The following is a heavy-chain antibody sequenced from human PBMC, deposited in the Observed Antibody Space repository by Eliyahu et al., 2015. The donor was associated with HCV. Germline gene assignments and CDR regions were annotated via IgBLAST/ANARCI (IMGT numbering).Heavy chain of an antibody. V-gene: IGHV2-70*15. CDR1: GFSLSTRGMC. CDR2: IDWDDDK. D-gene: IGHD3-10*01. CDR3: ARIRRQDYYGSGSYYLYFDY. Sequence: QFTLRESGPALVKPTQTLTLTCTFSGFSLSTRGMCVSWXRQPPGKALEWLARIDWDDDKYYSTSLKTRLTISKDTSKXQVVLTMTNMDPVDTATYYCARIRRQDYYGSGSYYLYFDYWGQGTLVTVSS. J-gene: IGHJ4*02.